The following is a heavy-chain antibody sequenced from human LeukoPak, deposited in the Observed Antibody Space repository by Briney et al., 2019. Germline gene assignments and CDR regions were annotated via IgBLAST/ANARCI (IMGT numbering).Heavy chain of an antibody. CDR1: GFTFSSYG. CDR2: ISCSGCST. J-gene: IGHJ4*02. D-gene: IGHD6-19*01. Sequence: GGSLRLSCAASGFTFSSYGMSWVRQAPGKGLEWVSAISCSGCSTYYADSVKGRFTISRDNSKNTLYLQMNSLRAEDTAVYYCAREAVAGFDYWGQGTLVTVSS. CDR3: AREAVAGFDY. V-gene: IGHV3-23*01.